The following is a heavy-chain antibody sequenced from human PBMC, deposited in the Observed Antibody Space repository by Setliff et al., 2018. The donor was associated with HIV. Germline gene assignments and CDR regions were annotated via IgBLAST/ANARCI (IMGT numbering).Heavy chain of an antibody. CDR2: INPSGGST. CDR1: GCTFTSYY. J-gene: IGHJ4*02. CDR3: ARDGGSGTTVTFTLDY. V-gene: IGHV1-46*01. Sequence: ASVKVSCKASGCTFTSYYMHWVRQAPGQGLEWMGIINPSGGSTSYAQKFQGRVTMTRDTSTSTVYMELSSLRSEDTAVYYCARDGGSGTTVTFTLDYWGQGTLVTVSS. D-gene: IGHD4-17*01.